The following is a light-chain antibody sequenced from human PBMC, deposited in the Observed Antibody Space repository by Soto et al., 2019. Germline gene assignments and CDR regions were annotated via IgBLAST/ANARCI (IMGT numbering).Light chain of an antibody. Sequence: DIQMTQSPSTLSASVGDRVTITCRASQSISSWLAWYQQKLGKAPKLLIYDASSLESGVPSRFSGSGSGTEFTLTISSLQPDDFATYYCQQYNSYSTRTFGQGTKVEIK. CDR3: QQYNSYSTRT. J-gene: IGKJ1*01. V-gene: IGKV1-5*01. CDR2: DAS. CDR1: QSISSW.